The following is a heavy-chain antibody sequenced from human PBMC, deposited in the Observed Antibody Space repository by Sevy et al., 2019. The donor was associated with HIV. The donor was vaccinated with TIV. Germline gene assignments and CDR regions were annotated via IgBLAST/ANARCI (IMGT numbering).Heavy chain of an antibody. D-gene: IGHD6-6*01. CDR2: ISWSGGST. CDR1: GFTFHDYA. J-gene: IGHJ6*02. V-gene: IGHV3-43D*03. Sequence: GGSLRLSCAASGFTFHDYAMHWVRQPPGKGLEWVSLISWSGGSTYYADSVKRRFTISRDNSKNSLYLQMNSLITEDTALYYCAKDPGSSSWNYNGMDVWGQGTTVTVSS. CDR3: AKDPGSSSWNYNGMDV.